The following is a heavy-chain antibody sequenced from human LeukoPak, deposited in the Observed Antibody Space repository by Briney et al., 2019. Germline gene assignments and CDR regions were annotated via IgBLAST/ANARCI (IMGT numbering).Heavy chain of an antibody. CDR3: ARDPLHTAMPRFDC. Sequence: ASVKVSCKASGGTFSSYAISWVRQAPGQGLEWMGRIIPIFGIANYAQKFQGRVTITADKSTSTAYMELSSLRSEDTAVYYCARDPLHTAMPRFDCWGQGTLVTVSS. CDR1: GGTFSSYA. CDR2: IIPIFGIA. J-gene: IGHJ4*02. V-gene: IGHV1-69*04. D-gene: IGHD5-18*01.